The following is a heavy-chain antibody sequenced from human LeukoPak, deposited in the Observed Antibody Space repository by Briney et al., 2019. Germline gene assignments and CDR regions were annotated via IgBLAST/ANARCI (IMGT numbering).Heavy chain of an antibody. CDR1: AFTFSSYA. CDR3: AKVADYSNYYYYYYMDV. J-gene: IGHJ6*03. V-gene: IGHV3-23*01. Sequence: GESLRLSCAASAFTFSSYAMSWVRQAPGKGLEWVSAISGSGGSTYYADSVKGRFTISRDNSKNTLYLQMNSLRAEDTAVYYCAKVADYSNYYYYYYMDVWGKGTTVTVSS. D-gene: IGHD4-11*01. CDR2: ISGSGGST.